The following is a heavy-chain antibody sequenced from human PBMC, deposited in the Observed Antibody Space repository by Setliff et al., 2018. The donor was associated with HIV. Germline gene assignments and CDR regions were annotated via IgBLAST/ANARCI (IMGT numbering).Heavy chain of an antibody. D-gene: IGHD6-19*01. J-gene: IGHJ6*03. V-gene: IGHV1-69*13. CDR3: ARDPRIAVARDYYYYYMDV. CDR1: GGTFSSYA. CDR2: IIPIFGTA. Sequence: SVKVSCKASGGTFSSYAISWVRQTPGQGLEWMGGIIPIFGTADYAQKFQGRVTITADESTSTAYMELSSLRSEDTAVYYCARDPRIAVARDYYYYYMDVWGKGITVTVS.